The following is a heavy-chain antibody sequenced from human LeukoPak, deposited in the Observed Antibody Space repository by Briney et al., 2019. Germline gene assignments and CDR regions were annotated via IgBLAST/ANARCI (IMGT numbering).Heavy chain of an antibody. CDR1: GGSFSGYY. Sequence: PSETLSLTCAVYGGSFSGYYWSWIRQPPGKGLEWIGEINHSGSTNYNPSLKSRVTISVDTSKNQFSLKLSSVTAADTAVYYCARVINCSGGSCYPFDYWGQGTLVTVSS. CDR2: INHSGST. J-gene: IGHJ4*02. V-gene: IGHV4-34*01. CDR3: ARVINCSGGSCYPFDY. D-gene: IGHD2-15*01.